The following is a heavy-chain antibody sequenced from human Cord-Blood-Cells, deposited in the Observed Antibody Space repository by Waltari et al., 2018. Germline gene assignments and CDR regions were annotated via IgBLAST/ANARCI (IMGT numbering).Heavy chain of an antibody. V-gene: IGHV3-48*03. D-gene: IGHD4-17*01. Sequence: EVQLVESGGGLVQPGGSLRLSCAASGFPFSSYEMNWVRQAPGKGLEVVSYISSSGSTIYYAGSVKGRFTISRDNAKNSLYLQMNSLRAEDTAVYYCARDLPTVTTYFDLWGRGTLVTVSS. CDR1: GFPFSSYE. CDR3: ARDLPTVTTYFDL. CDR2: ISSSGSTI. J-gene: IGHJ2*01.